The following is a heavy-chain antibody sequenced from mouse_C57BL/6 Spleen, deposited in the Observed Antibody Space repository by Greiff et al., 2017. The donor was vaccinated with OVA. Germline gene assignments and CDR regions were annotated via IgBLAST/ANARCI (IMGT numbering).Heavy chain of an antibody. CDR3: ARDYYGSSYDYFDY. CDR2: ISSGSSTI. CDR1: GFTFSDYG. Sequence: EVKLVESGGGLVKPGGSLKLSCAASGFTFSDYGMHWVRQAPEKGLEWVAYISSGSSTIYYADTVKGRFTISRDNAKNTLFLQMTSLRSEDTAMYYCARDYYGSSYDYFDYWGQGTTLTVSS. D-gene: IGHD1-1*01. V-gene: IGHV5-17*01. J-gene: IGHJ2*01.